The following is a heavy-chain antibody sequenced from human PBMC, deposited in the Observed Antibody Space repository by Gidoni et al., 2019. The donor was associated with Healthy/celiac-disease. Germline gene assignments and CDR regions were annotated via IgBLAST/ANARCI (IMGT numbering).Heavy chain of an antibody. V-gene: IGHV5-51*01. CDR1: GYSFTSYL. CDR3: ARHPNYYDSSGYSGPVDY. CDR2: IYPGDSDT. D-gene: IGHD3-22*01. Sequence: EVQLVQSGAEVKKPGESLKISCKGSGYSFTSYLSGCVRQMPGKGLEWMGIIYPGDSDTRYSPSFQGQVTISADKSISTAYLQWSSLKASDTAMYYCARHPNYYDSSGYSGPVDYWGQGTLVTVSS. J-gene: IGHJ4*02.